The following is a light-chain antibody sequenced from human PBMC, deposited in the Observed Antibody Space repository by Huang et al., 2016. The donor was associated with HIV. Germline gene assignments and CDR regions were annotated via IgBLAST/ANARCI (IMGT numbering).Light chain of an antibody. J-gene: IGKJ2*01. CDR2: LGS. Sequence: DIVMTRSPLSLPATPGAPAFISCNSSQSLLLGSGYNYLDWYLQKPGQSQQLLIYLGSNRASGVPDRFSGIGAGTDFTLTISRVEAEDVGVYYCMQGLQTPYTFGQGTNLEIK. V-gene: IGKV2-28*01. CDR1: QSLLLGSGYNY. CDR3: MQGLQTPYT.